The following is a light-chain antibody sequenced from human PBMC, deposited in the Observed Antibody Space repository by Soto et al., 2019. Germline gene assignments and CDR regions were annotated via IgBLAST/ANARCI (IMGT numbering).Light chain of an antibody. CDR1: SSDIGAGYD. CDR2: GNI. CDR3: QSYDSSLGGSKGV. J-gene: IGLJ3*02. V-gene: IGLV1-40*01. Sequence: QSVLTQPPSMSEAPGQRVTISCTGSSSDIGAGYDVHWYQQFPGTAPKLLIYGNINRPSGVPDRFSGSKSGTSASLAITGLQAEDEADYYCQSYDSSLGGSKGVFGGGTKLTVL.